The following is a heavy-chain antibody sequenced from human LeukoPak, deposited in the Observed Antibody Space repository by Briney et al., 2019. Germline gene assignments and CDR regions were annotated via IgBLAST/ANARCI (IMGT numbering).Heavy chain of an antibody. CDR3: ARDLGVTTYYFDY. V-gene: IGHV3-30-3*01. Sequence: GGSLRLSCAASGFTFSSYAMHWVRQAPGKGLEWVAVISYDGSNKYYADSVKGRFTISRGNSKNTLYLQMNSLRAEDTAVYCCARDLGVTTYYFDYWGQGTMVTVSS. CDR1: GFTFSSYA. D-gene: IGHD4-17*01. J-gene: IGHJ4*02. CDR2: ISYDGSNK.